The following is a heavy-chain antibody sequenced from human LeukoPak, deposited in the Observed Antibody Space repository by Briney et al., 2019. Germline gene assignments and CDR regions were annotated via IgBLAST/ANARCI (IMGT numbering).Heavy chain of an antibody. CDR2: ISSRGSYI. V-gene: IGHV3-21*01. Sequence: GGSLRLSCAASGFTFSNYNINWVRQAPGKGLEWVSSISSRGSYIYYADSVKGRFAISADNAMNSLHLQMNSLRAEDTAVYYCARGYSSSWYDLYYFDYWGQGTLVTVSS. D-gene: IGHD6-13*01. CDR3: ARGYSSSWYDLYYFDY. CDR1: GFTFSNYN. J-gene: IGHJ4*02.